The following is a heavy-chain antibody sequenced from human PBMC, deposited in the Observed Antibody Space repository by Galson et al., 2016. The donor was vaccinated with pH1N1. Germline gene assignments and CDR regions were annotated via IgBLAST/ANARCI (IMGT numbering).Heavy chain of an antibody. Sequence: ETLSLTCSVSGGSLSNNYWSWIRQTPGKGLEWLAYIYYNGNTKHSPSLKGRVTISLDTSKNRLSLNLTSVTAADTAIYYCAKEGAARSAGYFESWGQGILVTVSS. D-gene: IGHD6-6*01. J-gene: IGHJ4*02. CDR3: AKEGAARSAGYFES. CDR2: IYYNGNT. V-gene: IGHV4-59*01. CDR1: GGSLSNNY.